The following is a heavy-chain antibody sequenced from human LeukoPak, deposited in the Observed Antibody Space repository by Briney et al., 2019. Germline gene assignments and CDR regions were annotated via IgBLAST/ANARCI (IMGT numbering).Heavy chain of an antibody. V-gene: IGHV3-21*01. CDR3: AREQQPAWDY. CDR1: GFTFSSYS. J-gene: IGHJ4*02. Sequence: SGGSLRLSCAASGFTFSSYSMNWVRQAPGKGLEWVSSISSSSSYIYYADSVKGRFTISRDNAKNSLYLQMNSLRAEDTAVYYCAREQQPAWDYWGQGTLVTVSS. D-gene: IGHD6-13*01. CDR2: ISSSSSYI.